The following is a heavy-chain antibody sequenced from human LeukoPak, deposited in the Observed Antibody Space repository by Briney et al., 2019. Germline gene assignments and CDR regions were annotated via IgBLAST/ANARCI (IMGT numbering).Heavy chain of an antibody. D-gene: IGHD3-16*02. V-gene: IGHV4-30-2*01. Sequence: TLSLTCAVSGFSISSGGYSWSWIRQPPGKGLEWIGYIYHSGSTYYNPSLKSRVTISVDRSKNQFSLKLSSVTAADTAVYYCARLYDYVWGSYRRPSFDYWGQGTLVTVSS. CDR2: IYHSGST. CDR3: ARLYDYVWGSYRRPSFDY. J-gene: IGHJ4*02. CDR1: GFSISSGGYS.